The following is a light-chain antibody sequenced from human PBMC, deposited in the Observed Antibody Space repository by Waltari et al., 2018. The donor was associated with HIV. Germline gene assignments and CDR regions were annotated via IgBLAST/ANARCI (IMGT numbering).Light chain of an antibody. Sequence: QSVLTQPPSASGTPGQSVTISCSGSTSNIGLNTVNWYQHLPGTAPKLLIYGNDQRPSGGPDRFSGSKSCTSSSLAISGLQSEDEADYYGAAWDYSLNGLYVFGTGTKVTVV. CDR2: GND. CDR3: AAWDYSLNGLYV. CDR1: TSNIGLNT. J-gene: IGLJ1*01. V-gene: IGLV1-44*01.